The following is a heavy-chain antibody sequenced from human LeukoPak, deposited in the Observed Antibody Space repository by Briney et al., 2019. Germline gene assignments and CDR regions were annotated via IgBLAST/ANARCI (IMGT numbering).Heavy chain of an antibody. Sequence: ASVKVSCKASGYTFTGYYMHWVRQAPGQGLEWMGWINPNSGGTNYAQKFQGRVTMTRDTSISTAYMELSRLRSDDTAVYYCARDFNYYGSGSYLADYYYYYMDVWGKGTTVTVSS. CDR1: GYTFTGYY. J-gene: IGHJ6*03. CDR3: ARDFNYYGSGSYLADYYYYYMDV. D-gene: IGHD3-10*01. V-gene: IGHV1-2*02. CDR2: INPNSGGT.